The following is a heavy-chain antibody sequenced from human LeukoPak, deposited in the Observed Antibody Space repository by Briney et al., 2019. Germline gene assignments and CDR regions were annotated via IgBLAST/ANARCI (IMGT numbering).Heavy chain of an antibody. CDR3: ARQTYYYDSSDYYYMGGFDY. CDR1: GFSFSDNY. J-gene: IGHJ4*02. V-gene: IGHV3-11*01. Sequence: PGGSLRLSCAAAGFSFSDNYMSWIRQAPGKELEWVSYISSSDGIKYYADSVKGRFTISRDNAKNSLYLQMNSLRAEDTAVYYCARQTYYYDSSDYYYMGGFDYWGQGTLVTVSS. CDR2: ISSSDGIK. D-gene: IGHD3-22*01.